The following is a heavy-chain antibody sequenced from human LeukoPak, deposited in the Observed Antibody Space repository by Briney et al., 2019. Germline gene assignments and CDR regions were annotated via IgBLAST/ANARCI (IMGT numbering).Heavy chain of an antibody. CDR1: GFTFSRYD. CDR2: IKEDGSET. J-gene: IGHJ3*02. CDR3: ARDWVAGVPFDAFDI. V-gene: IGHV3-7*01. Sequence: PGRSLRLSCAASGFTFSRYDMHWVRQAPGKGLEWVANIKEDGSETYYVDSVKGRFTISRDNAKNSLYLHMNSLTAEDTAMYYCARDWVAGVPFDAFDIWGQGTMVSVSS. D-gene: IGHD3-10*01.